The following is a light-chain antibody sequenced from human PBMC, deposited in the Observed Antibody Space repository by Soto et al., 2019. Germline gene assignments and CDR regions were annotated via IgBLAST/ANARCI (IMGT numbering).Light chain of an antibody. CDR1: QGISNF. V-gene: IGKV1-27*01. Sequence: DIQMTQSPSSLSASVGDRVTITCRASQGISNFLAWYQQKPGKVPKLLISAASTLQSGVPSRFSGNGSGTDFTLTITSLQPEDVATYYWQKYSSVITFGQGTRLESK. J-gene: IGKJ5*01. CDR2: AAS. CDR3: QKYSSVIT.